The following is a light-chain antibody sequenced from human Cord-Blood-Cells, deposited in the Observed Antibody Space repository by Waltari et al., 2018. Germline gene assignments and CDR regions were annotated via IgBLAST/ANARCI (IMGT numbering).Light chain of an antibody. CDR3: CSYAGSYTYV. J-gene: IGLJ1*01. CDR1: SSDVGGYNY. Sequence: QSALTQHRPVSGSPGQSVPISCTGTSSDVGGYNYVSLYQQHPGKAPKLMIYAVSKRPSGVPDRFSGSKSGNTASLTISGLQAEDEADYYCCSYAGSYTYVFGTGTKVTVL. CDR2: AVS. V-gene: IGLV2-11*01.